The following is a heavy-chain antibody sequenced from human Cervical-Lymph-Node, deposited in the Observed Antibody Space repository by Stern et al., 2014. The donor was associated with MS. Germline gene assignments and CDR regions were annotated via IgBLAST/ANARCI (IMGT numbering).Heavy chain of an antibody. J-gene: IGHJ4*02. D-gene: IGHD3-3*01. CDR3: AKRMESHFDY. CDR1: GFTFSSYS. V-gene: IGHV3-21*01. CDR2: ISSSSSYI. Sequence: EVQLVESGGGLVKPGGSLRLSCAASGFTFSSYSMNWVRQAPGKGLEWVSSISSSSSYIYYADSVKGRFTISRDNAKNSLYLQMNSLRAEDTAVYYCAKRMESHFDYWGQGTLVTVSS.